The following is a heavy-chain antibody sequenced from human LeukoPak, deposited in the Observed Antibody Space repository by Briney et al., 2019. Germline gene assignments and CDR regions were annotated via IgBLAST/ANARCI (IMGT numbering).Heavy chain of an antibody. J-gene: IGHJ5*01. CDR2: IIAEFDTT. CDR3: AKDGTRTRYNWFDS. V-gene: IGHV3-23*01. Sequence: LGGSLRLSCAASGFTFPNYAMSWVRQAPGKGLEWVSGIIAEFDTTYYADSVRGRFTISRDHSTNTLYLQMNRLRAEDTAMYYCAKDGTRTRYNWFDSWGQGTLVTVS. CDR1: GFTFPNYA. D-gene: IGHD1-1*01.